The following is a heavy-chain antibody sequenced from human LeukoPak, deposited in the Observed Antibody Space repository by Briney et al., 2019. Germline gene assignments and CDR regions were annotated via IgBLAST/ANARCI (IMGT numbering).Heavy chain of an antibody. Sequence: ASVKVSCKASGYTFTSYGISWVRQAPGQGLEWMGWISAYNGNTNYAQKLQGRVTMTTDTSTSTAYMELRSLRSDDTAVYYCARDTLTGQYYYYGMDVWGQGTTVTVCS. CDR1: GYTFTSYG. J-gene: IGHJ6*02. CDR3: ARDTLTGQYYYYGMDV. V-gene: IGHV1-18*01. CDR2: ISAYNGNT. D-gene: IGHD7-27*01.